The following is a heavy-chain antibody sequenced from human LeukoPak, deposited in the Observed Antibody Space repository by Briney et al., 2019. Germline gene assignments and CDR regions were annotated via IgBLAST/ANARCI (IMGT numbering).Heavy chain of an antibody. J-gene: IGHJ4*02. CDR2: ISYSERT. Sequence: SETLSLTCSVSGGSMSSSSNYWGWIRQPPGKGLEWIGCISYSERTYYNPSLNSRVTISVDTSKNQFSLRLSSVTAADTAVYYCARAPYFDFWTGYYFDYWGQGTLVTVSS. D-gene: IGHD3-3*01. V-gene: IGHV4-39*07. CDR1: GGSMSSSSNY. CDR3: ARAPYFDFWTGYYFDY.